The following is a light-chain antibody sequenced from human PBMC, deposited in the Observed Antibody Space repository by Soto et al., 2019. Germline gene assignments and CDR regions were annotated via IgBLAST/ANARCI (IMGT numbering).Light chain of an antibody. CDR3: QQYFSAPWT. V-gene: IGKV4-1*01. CDR2: WAS. J-gene: IGKJ1*01. CDR1: QSVLYSSNNNSY. Sequence: DIVMTQSPDSLAVSLGEGATINCKSSQSVLYSSNNNSYLAWYQQKPGLPPKLLIYWASTRESGVPDRFSGSGSGTDFTLTISSLQAEDVAVYYCQQYFSAPWTFGQGTKVEIK.